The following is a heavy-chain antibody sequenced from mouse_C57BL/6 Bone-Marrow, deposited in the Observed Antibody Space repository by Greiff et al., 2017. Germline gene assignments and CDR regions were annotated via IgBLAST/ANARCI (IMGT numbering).Heavy chain of an antibody. CDR2: IDPENGDT. CDR3: TTFPLITTGVATDYFDY. CDR1: GFNIKDDY. V-gene: IGHV14-4*01. D-gene: IGHD1-1*01. Sequence: EVKLMESGAELVRPGASVKLSCTASGFNIKDDYMHWVKQRPEQGLEWIGWIDPENGDTEYASKFQGKATITADTSSNTAYRQRSSLTSEDTAVYYCTTFPLITTGVATDYFDYWGQGTTLTVSS. J-gene: IGHJ2*01.